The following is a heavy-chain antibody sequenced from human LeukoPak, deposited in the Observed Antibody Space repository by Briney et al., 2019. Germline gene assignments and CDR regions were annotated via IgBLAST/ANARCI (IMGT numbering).Heavy chain of an antibody. D-gene: IGHD3-10*01. J-gene: IGHJ4*02. V-gene: IGHV3-23*01. Sequence: GGSLRLSCAASGFTFSSYAMNWVRQAPGKGLEWVSAISGSGGSTYYADSVKGRFTISRDNSKNTLYLQMNSLRAEDTAVYYCAKASMVRGVIINFDYWGQGTLVTVSS. CDR2: ISGSGGST. CDR1: GFTFSSYA. CDR3: AKASMVRGVIINFDY.